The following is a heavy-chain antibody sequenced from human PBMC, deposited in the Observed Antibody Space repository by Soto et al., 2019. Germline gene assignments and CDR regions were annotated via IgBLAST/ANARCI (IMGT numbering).Heavy chain of an antibody. J-gene: IGHJ2*01. D-gene: IGHD1-20*01. CDR3: VHQDFNKNNFYFDL. Sequence: QITVKESGPKLVNPSQTLTLTCAFSGFSLSTSGVGVGWVRQPPGKAPEWLALIYWDDDKRYRPSLKSRLSITKDSSEAQVVFTMTNMNPLDTATYYCVHQDFNKNNFYFDLWGRGSMVTVSS. V-gene: IGHV2-5*02. CDR1: GFSLSTSGVG. CDR2: IYWDDDK.